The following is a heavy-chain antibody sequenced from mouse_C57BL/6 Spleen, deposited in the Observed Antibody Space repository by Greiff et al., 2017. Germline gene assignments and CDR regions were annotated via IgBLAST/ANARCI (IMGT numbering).Heavy chain of an antibody. J-gene: IGHJ2*01. CDR1: GYSITSGYY. V-gene: IGHV3-6*01. CDR3: ARGYYCPDY. CDR2: ISYDGSN. D-gene: IGHD2-3*01. Sequence: EVKLVESGPGLVKPSQSLSLTCSVTGYSITSGYYWNWIRQFPGNKLEWMGYISYDGSNNYNPSLKNRISITRDTSTNQFFLKLNSVTTEDTATYYCARGYYCPDYWGQGTTLTVSS.